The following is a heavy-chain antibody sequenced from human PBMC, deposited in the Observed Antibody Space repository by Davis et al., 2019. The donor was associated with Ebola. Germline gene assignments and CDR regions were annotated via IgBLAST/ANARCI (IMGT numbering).Heavy chain of an antibody. CDR1: GITFSRHW. J-gene: IGHJ4*02. CDR3: ATDLLSEGRFLEWLESDN. Sequence: PGGSLRLSCADSGITFSRHWMTWVRQAPGKGLEWVANIKQDGSEKYYVDSVKGRFTISRDNAENSVYLQMNSLRAEDTAVYYCATDLLSEGRFLEWLESDNWGQGTLVTVSS. V-gene: IGHV3-7*01. D-gene: IGHD3-3*01. CDR2: IKQDGSEK.